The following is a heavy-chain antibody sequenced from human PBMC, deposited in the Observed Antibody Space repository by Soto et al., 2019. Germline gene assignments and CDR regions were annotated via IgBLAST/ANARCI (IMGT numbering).Heavy chain of an antibody. CDR1: GGSISSYY. Sequence: PSETLSLTCTVPGGSISSYYWSWIRQPPGKGLEWIGYIYYSGSTNYNPSLKSRVTISVDTSKNQFSLKLSSVTAADTAVYYCARDRWFGELFVGMDVWGQGTTVTVSS. CDR3: ARDRWFGELFVGMDV. D-gene: IGHD3-10*01. V-gene: IGHV4-59*01. CDR2: IYYSGST. J-gene: IGHJ6*02.